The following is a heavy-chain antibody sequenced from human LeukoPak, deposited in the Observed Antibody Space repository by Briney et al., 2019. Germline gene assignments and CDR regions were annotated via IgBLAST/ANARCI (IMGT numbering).Heavy chain of an antibody. J-gene: IGHJ4*02. Sequence: GGSLRLSCAASGLTFSSYAMSWVREAPARGLEWVSSLRGNGDTFYADSVKGRFTLSRDDSRNTVYLQLNNPRVEDTAVYYCAVIAAAGTFPDYWGQGTLVTVSS. V-gene: IGHV3-23*01. CDR3: AVIAAAGTFPDY. D-gene: IGHD6-13*01. CDR2: LRGNGDT. CDR1: GLTFSSYA.